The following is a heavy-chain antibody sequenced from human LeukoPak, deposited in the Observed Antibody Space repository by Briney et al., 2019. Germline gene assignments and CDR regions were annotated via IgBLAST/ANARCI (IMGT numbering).Heavy chain of an antibody. V-gene: IGHV3-23*01. J-gene: IGHJ4*02. Sequence: QPGGSLRLSCAASGFTFSNYGMSWVRQAPGKGLEWVSAISGSGGSTYYADSVKGRFPISRDNSKNTLYLQMNSLRAEDTAVYYCARRDYGDFFWGQGTLVTVSS. CDR1: GFTFSNYG. CDR3: ARRDYGDFF. CDR2: ISGSGGST. D-gene: IGHD4-17*01.